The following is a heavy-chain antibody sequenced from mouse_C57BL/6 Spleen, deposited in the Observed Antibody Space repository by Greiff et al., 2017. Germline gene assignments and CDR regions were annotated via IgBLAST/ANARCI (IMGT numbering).Heavy chain of an antibody. Sequence: QVQLQQPGAELVKPGASVKLSCKASGYTFTSYWMHWVKQRPGQGLEWIGMIHLNSGSTNYNEKFKSKATLTVDKSSSTAYMQLSSRTSEDSAVYYCARWNDYGGFAYWGQGTLVTVSA. CDR3: ARWNDYGGFAY. V-gene: IGHV1-64*01. J-gene: IGHJ3*01. D-gene: IGHD2-4*01. CDR2: IHLNSGST. CDR1: GYTFTSYW.